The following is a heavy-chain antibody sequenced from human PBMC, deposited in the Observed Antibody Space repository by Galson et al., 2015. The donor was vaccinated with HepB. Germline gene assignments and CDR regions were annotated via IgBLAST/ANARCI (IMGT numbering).Heavy chain of an antibody. Sequence: LRLSCAASGFDFDDYAMHWVRQAPGKGLEWVSGISGNSGAKGYADSVRGRFTISRDNAEKSLYLQMNSLGPEDTAIYYCAKDQNYDFWSGYYLANAFDIWGPGTMVTVSS. D-gene: IGHD3-3*01. J-gene: IGHJ3*02. CDR3: AKDQNYDFWSGYYLANAFDI. V-gene: IGHV3-9*01. CDR1: GFDFDDYA. CDR2: ISGNSGAK.